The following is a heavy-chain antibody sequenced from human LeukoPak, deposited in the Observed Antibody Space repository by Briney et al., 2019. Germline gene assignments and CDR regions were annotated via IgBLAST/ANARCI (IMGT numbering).Heavy chain of an antibody. Sequence: GGSLRLSCAASGFPFSTYSMNWVRQAPGKGLEWVSYISSSGSTIYYADSVKGRFTISRDNAKNSLYLQMNSLRAEDTAVYYCAELGITMIGGVWGKGTTVTISS. CDR1: GFPFSTYS. CDR2: ISSSGSTI. CDR3: AELGITMIGGV. V-gene: IGHV3-48*04. J-gene: IGHJ6*04. D-gene: IGHD3-10*02.